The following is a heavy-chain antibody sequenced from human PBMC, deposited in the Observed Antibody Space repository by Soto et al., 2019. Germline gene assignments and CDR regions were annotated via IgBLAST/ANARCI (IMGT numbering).Heavy chain of an antibody. CDR3: ATRITVFGLLIPPFDP. V-gene: IGHV4-34*01. D-gene: IGHD3-3*01. J-gene: IGHJ5*02. CDR1: GGAVNGYY. Sequence: PAETLSLTCAVYGGAVNGYYWNWIRHPPGKGREWIGEINHTGGTHYNPSLKSRVTMSVDTSKNQFSLRLSSVTAADTAIYYCATRITVFGLLIPPFDPWGQGTQVTVSS. CDR2: INHTGGT.